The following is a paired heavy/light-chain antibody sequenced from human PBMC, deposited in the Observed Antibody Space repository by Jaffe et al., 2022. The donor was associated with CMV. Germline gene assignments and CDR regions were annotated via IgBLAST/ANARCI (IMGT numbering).Heavy chain of an antibody. V-gene: IGHV3-74*01. Sequence: EVQLVESGGGLVRPGESLRLSCVASGFTFSSYWMHWVRQAPGKGLVWVSRINSDGNSPNYADSVKGRFTISRDNAKNTLYLQMNSLRAEDTAVYYCARTIRTTVRNGLDSWGLGTLVTVSS. CDR3: ARTIRTTVRNGLDS. J-gene: IGHJ4*02. CDR2: INSDGNSP. CDR1: GFTFSSYW. D-gene: IGHD4-17*01.
Light chain of an antibody. Sequence: QSVLTQPPSASGTPGQRVTISCSGSGSNIGSNNVYWYQQFPGTAPKLLIYSNDQRPSGVPDRFSGSKSGTSASLAISGLQSEDEADYYCAAWDDRLNVLGIGGGTKLTVL. CDR3: AAWDDRLNVLG. J-gene: IGLJ2*01. CDR2: SND. V-gene: IGLV1-44*01. CDR1: GSNIGSNN.